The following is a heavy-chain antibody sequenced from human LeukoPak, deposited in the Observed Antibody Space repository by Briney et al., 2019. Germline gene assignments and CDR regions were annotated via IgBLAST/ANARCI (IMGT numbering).Heavy chain of an antibody. CDR2: ISSSSSYI. CDR1: GFTFSSYS. J-gene: IGHJ6*03. Sequence: GGSLRLSCAASGFTFSSYSMNWVRQAPGKGLEWVSSISSSSSYIYYADSVKGRFTISRDNAKNSLYLQMNSLRAEDTAVYYCARDYGSGSYWADYYMDVWGKGTTVTVSS. V-gene: IGHV3-21*01. D-gene: IGHD3-10*01. CDR3: ARDYGSGSYWADYYMDV.